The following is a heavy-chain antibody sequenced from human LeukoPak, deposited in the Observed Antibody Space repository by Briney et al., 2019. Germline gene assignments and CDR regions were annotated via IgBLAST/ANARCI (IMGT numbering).Heavy chain of an antibody. CDR1: GYTFTSYY. CDR2: INPSGGST. Sequence: ASVKVSCKASGYTFTSYYMHWVRQAPGQGLEWMGIINPSGGSTSYAQKFQGRVTMTRDTSTSTVYMELSSLRSEDTAVYYCAREGYTGYSSGWSGGYFDYWGQGTPVTVSS. D-gene: IGHD6-19*01. J-gene: IGHJ4*02. V-gene: IGHV1-46*01. CDR3: AREGYTGYSSGWSGGYFDY.